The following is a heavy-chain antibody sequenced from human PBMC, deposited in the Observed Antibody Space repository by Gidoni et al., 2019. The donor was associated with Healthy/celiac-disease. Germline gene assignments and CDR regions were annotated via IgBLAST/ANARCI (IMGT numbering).Heavy chain of an antibody. Sequence: QVQPQQWGAGLLQPSETLSPTCAVHGGSFSGYYWSWIRQPPGKGLEWIGEINHSGSTNYNPSLKSRVTISVDTSKNQFSLKLSSVTAADTAVYYCASYSSSWYPYYYYGMDVWGQGTTVTVSS. D-gene: IGHD6-13*01. CDR3: ASYSSSWYPYYYYGMDV. J-gene: IGHJ6*02. CDR1: GGSFSGYY. V-gene: IGHV4-34*01. CDR2: INHSGST.